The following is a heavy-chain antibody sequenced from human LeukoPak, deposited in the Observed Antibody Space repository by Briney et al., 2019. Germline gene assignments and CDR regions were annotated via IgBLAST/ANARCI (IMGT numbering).Heavy chain of an antibody. D-gene: IGHD2-15*01. CDR2: IYYSGST. CDR3: ARSGMGDY. J-gene: IGHJ4*02. V-gene: IGHV4-59*08. Sequence: PSETLSLTCTVSGGSISSYYWSWIRQPPGKGLEWIGCIYYSGSTNYNPSLKSRVTISVDTSKNQFSLNLSSVTAADTAVYYCARSGMGDYWGQGTLVTVSS. CDR1: GGSISSYY.